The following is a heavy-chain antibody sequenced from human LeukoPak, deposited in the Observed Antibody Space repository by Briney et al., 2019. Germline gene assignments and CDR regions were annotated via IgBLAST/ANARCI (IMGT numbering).Heavy chain of an antibody. CDR2: IKQDGSEK. CDR1: GFTFSSYW. Sequence: GGSLRLSCTASGFTFSSYWMNWVRQAPGKGLEWVANIKQDGSEKYYVDSVKGRFTISRDNAKKSLYLQMNSLRAEDTAVYYCARETEMANLDYWGEGTLVTVSS. J-gene: IGHJ4*02. V-gene: IGHV3-7*04. D-gene: IGHD5-24*01. CDR3: ARETEMANLDY.